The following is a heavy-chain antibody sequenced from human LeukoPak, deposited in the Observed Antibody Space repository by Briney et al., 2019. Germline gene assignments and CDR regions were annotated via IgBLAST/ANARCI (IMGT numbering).Heavy chain of an antibody. J-gene: IGHJ6*02. Sequence: GASVTISCTTSGYIFTDYYIHWVRQAPGQGLEWMGILNSSGGSTTYAQKFQGRITMTRDASTSTVYMELRSLRSEDTAVYYCARVYGSYPHYYYYYGMDVWGQGTTVTVSS. CDR2: LNSSGGST. D-gene: IGHD1-26*01. V-gene: IGHV1-46*01. CDR3: ARVYGSYPHYYYYYGMDV. CDR1: GYIFTDYY.